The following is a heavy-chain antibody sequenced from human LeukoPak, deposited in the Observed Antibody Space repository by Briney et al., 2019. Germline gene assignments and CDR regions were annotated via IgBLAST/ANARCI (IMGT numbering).Heavy chain of an antibody. V-gene: IGHV3-7*01. J-gene: IGHJ4*02. CDR2: IKRDGSEK. Sequence: GGSLRLSCAASGFTFSSYWMSWVRQAPGKGLEWVATIKRDGSEKYYVDSVKGRFTISRDNAKNSLYLQMNSLRAEDTAVYYCARGPRVSLYYFDYWGQGTLVTVSS. D-gene: IGHD5/OR15-5a*01. CDR3: ARGPRVSLYYFDY. CDR1: GFTFSSYW.